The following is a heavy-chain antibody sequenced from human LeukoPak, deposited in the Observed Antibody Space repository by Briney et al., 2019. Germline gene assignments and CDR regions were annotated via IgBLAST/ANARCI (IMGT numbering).Heavy chain of an antibody. CDR2: INTNTGNP. CDR1: GYTFTNYA. D-gene: IGHD3-9*01. Sequence: ASVKVSCKASGYTFTNYAMNWVRQAPGQGLEWMGWINTNTGNPTYAQGFTGRFVFSLDTSVSTAYLQISSLKAEDTAVYYCARGILTYDILTGSSYYYYYVDVWGKGTTVTVSS. CDR3: ARGILTYDILTGSSYYYYYVDV. V-gene: IGHV7-4-1*02. J-gene: IGHJ6*03.